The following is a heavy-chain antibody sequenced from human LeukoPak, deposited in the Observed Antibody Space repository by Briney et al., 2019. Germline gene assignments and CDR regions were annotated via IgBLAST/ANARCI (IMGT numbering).Heavy chain of an antibody. CDR2: IKEEGSEK. D-gene: IGHD2/OR15-2a*01. V-gene: IGHV3-7*03. J-gene: IGHJ4*02. Sequence: GGSLRLSCAASGCSFSGYWMSWVRQAPGKGLEWVAGIKEEGSEKYYAEFVKGRFTISRDNAKNSLYLQMNSLRAEDTAVYYCARRGSTDYWGQGPLVTASS. CDR1: GCSFSGYW. CDR3: ARRGSTDY.